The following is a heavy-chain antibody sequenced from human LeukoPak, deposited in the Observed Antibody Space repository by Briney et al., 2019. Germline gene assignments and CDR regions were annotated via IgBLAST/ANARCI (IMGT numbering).Heavy chain of an antibody. CDR3: ARAMVRGVNPDY. Sequence: SETLSLTCTVSGDSISSYYWSWTRQPPAKGLKWIGYIYYSGSTNYNPSLKSRVTISVDTSKNQFSLKLSSVTAADAAVYYCARAMVRGVNPDYWGQGTLVTVSS. CDR2: IYYSGST. J-gene: IGHJ4*02. D-gene: IGHD3-10*01. V-gene: IGHV4-59*01. CDR1: GDSISSYY.